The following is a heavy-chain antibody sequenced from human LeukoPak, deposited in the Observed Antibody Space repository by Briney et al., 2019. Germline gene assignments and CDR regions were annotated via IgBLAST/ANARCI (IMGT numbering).Heavy chain of an antibody. D-gene: IGHD2-15*01. CDR2: IYHSGST. CDR3: ARVEDIVVVVAATRTFGGAFDI. V-gene: IGHV4-38-2*01. J-gene: IGHJ3*02. Sequence: PSETLSLTCAVSGYSISSGYYWGWIRQPPGKGLEWIGNIYHSGSTYFNPSLKSRVTISVDTSKNHFSLKLTSVTAADTAVYYCARVEDIVVVVAATRTFGGAFDIWGQGTMVTVSS. CDR1: GYSISSGYY.